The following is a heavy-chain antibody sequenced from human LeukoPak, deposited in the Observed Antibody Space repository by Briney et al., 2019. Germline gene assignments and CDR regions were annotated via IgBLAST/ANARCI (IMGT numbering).Heavy chain of an antibody. CDR1: GYTFTGYY. Sequence: ASVKVSCKASGYTFTGYYMHWVRQAPGQGLEWMGWINPNSGGTNYAQKFQGRVTMTRDTSISTAYMELSRLRSDDTAVYYCARGYCSSTSCRYYYYHMDVWGKGTTVTVSS. CDR3: ARGYCSSTSCRYYYYHMDV. V-gene: IGHV1-2*02. J-gene: IGHJ6*03. D-gene: IGHD2-2*01. CDR2: INPNSGGT.